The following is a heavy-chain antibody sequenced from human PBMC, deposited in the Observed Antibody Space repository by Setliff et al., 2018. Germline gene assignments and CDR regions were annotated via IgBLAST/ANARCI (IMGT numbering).Heavy chain of an antibody. V-gene: IGHV1-18*01. CDR2: ISGYNGNT. Sequence: ASVKVSCKTSGYTFISYGISWVRQAPGQGLEWMGWISGYNGNTDYAQNFQGRVTMTTDTSTSTAYMELRSLRSDDTAVYYCARVCSSSGCPPNYYYFDYWGQGALVTVSS. J-gene: IGHJ4*02. CDR1: GYTFISYG. D-gene: IGHD2-2*01. CDR3: ARVCSSSGCPPNYYYFDY.